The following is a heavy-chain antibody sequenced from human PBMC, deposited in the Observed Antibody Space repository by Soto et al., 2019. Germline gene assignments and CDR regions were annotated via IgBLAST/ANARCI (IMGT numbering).Heavy chain of an antibody. CDR3: SRVNPAAMVRRYRFVGPPLYDYYCVDV. D-gene: IGHD2-2*01. Sequence: QVQLVQSGAEVKKPGASVKVSCKASGYTFTSYGISWVRQAPGQGLEWMGWISAYNGNTNYAQKLQGRVTMTTDTSPSTAYMELSRRRSDDTAGYYCSRVNPAAMVRRYRFVGPPLYDYYCVDVWGKGTTVTVAS. CDR1: GYTFTSYG. J-gene: IGHJ6*03. CDR2: ISAYNGNT. V-gene: IGHV1-18*01.